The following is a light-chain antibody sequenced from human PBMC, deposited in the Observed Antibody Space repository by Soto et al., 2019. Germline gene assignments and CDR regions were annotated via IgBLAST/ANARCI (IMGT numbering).Light chain of an antibody. CDR2: GAS. CDR3: QQYYNWPLT. Sequence: EIVMTQSPATLSVSPGERATLSCRASQSVSSNLTWYQHKPGQAPRLLIYGASTRATGIPARFSGSGSGTEFTLTISSLQSEDFAVYYCQQYYNWPLTFGGRTKVEIK. CDR1: QSVSSN. V-gene: IGKV3-15*01. J-gene: IGKJ4*01.